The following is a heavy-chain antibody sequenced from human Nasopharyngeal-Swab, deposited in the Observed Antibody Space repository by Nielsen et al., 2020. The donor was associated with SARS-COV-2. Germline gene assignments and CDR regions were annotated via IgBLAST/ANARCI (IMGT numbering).Heavy chain of an antibody. Sequence: GESLKISCAASGFTFSSYAMHWVRQAPGKGLEWVAVISYDGSNKYYADSVKGRSTISRDNSKNTLYLQMNSLRAEDTAVYYCARVPERWLQLGLLYDYWGQGTLVTVSS. CDR2: ISYDGSNK. V-gene: IGHV3-30*04. J-gene: IGHJ4*02. CDR1: GFTFSSYA. CDR3: ARVPERWLQLGLLYDY. D-gene: IGHD5-24*01.